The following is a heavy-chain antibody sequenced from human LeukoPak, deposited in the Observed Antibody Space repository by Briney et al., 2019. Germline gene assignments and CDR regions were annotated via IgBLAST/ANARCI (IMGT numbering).Heavy chain of an antibody. CDR3: ARDMRGATGPFDY. V-gene: IGHV4-38-2*02. Sequence: SETLSLTCTVSGVFISGGYYWGWIRQTPGKGLEWIGSIHHGGTTYYNPSLKSRVNTSVDTSKNLFPLKLSSLTAADTAVYYCARDMRGATGPFDYWGQGTLVTVSS. D-gene: IGHD1-26*01. CDR2: IHHGGTT. CDR1: GVFISGGYY. J-gene: IGHJ4*02.